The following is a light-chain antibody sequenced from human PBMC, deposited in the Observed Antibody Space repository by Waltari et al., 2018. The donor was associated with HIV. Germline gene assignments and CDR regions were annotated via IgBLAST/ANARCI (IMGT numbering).Light chain of an antibody. V-gene: IGKV1-17*01. J-gene: IGKJ1*01. CDR3: LQHNSYPRT. Sequence: DIQMTQSPSSLSASVGDRITITCRASQDIRNDLGWYQHTAGKPTKRLIYAASTLQPGVPSRFSARGFGTEFTLTISGLQPGDVATYYCLQHNSYPRTFGRGTKVEI. CDR2: AAS. CDR1: QDIRND.